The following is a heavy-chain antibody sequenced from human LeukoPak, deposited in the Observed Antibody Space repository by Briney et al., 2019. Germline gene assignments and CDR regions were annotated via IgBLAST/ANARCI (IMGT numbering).Heavy chain of an antibody. Sequence: QTRGSLRLSCAASGSTFSDYYMSWIRQAPGKGLEWVSYISSSSSYTNYADSVKGRFAISRDDAKNSLYLQLNSLRAEDTAVYYCARLAVWLQFRWSTFDIWGQGTMVTVSS. D-gene: IGHD5-24*01. V-gene: IGHV3-11*03. CDR3: ARLAVWLQFRWSTFDI. J-gene: IGHJ3*02. CDR1: GSTFSDYY. CDR2: ISSSSSYT.